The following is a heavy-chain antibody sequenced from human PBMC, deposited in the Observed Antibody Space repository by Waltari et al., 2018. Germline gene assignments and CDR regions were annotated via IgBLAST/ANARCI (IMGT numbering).Heavy chain of an antibody. CDR1: GFTFSSYA. CDR3: ARGGVGYHYFDY. CDR2: ISYDGSNK. D-gene: IGHD3-10*01. V-gene: IGHV3-30-3*01. Sequence: QVQLVESGGGVVQPGRSLRLSCAASGFTFSSYAMHWVRQAPGKGLEWVAVISYDGSNKYYADSVNGRFTISRDNSKNTLYLQMNSLRAEDTAVYYCARGGVGYHYFDYWGQGTLVTVSS. J-gene: IGHJ4*02.